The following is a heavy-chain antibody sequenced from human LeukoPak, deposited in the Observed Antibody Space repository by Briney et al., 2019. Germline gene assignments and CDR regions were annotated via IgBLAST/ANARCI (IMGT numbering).Heavy chain of an antibody. CDR1: GLTFSSYS. J-gene: IGHJ4*02. Sequence: GGSLRLSCAASGLTFSSYSMNWVRQAPGKGLEWVSSISSSSRYIYYANSVKGRFTISRDNAKNSLYLQMNSLRAEDTAVYYCARDRDYDSSGYLGGFDYWGQGTLVTVSS. CDR3: ARDRDYDSSGYLGGFDY. CDR2: ISSSSRYI. D-gene: IGHD3-22*01. V-gene: IGHV3-21*01.